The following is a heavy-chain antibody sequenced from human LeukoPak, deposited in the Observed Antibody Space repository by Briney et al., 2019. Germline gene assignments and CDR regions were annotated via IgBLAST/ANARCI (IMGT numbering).Heavy chain of an antibody. CDR2: IYPGDSDT. V-gene: IGHV5-51*01. CDR1: GYSFSTYW. J-gene: IGHJ5*02. D-gene: IGHD2-2*01. CDR3: ARRGADSRYSVDP. Sequence: GESLKISCKGSGYSFSTYWIGWVRQRPGEGLEWMGIIYPGDSDTRYRPSFQGQVTISADKSTNTAYLQWSSLKASDTAMYYCARRGADSRYSVDPWGPGTLVTVSS.